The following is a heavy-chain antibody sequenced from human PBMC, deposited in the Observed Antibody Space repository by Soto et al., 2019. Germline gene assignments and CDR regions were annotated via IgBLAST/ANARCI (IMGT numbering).Heavy chain of an antibody. J-gene: IGHJ4*02. CDR1: GYTLTELS. V-gene: IGHV1-24*01. CDR2: FDPEDGET. D-gene: IGHD3-9*01. Sequence: ASVKVSCKVSGYTLTELSMHWVRQAPGKGLEWMGGFDPEDGETIYAQKFQGRVTMTEDTSTDTAYMELSSLRSEDTAVYYCATTYDILTGPDGKFDYWGQGTLVTVS. CDR3: ATTYDILTGPDGKFDY.